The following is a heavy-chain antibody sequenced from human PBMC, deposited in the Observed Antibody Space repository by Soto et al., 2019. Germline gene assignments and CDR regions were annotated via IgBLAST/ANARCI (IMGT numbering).Heavy chain of an antibody. Sequence: SETLSLTCTVSGGSVSSDSYCWSWIRQPPGKGLEWIGYIYYSGSSNYNPSLKSRVTISVDTSKNQFSLKLRSVTAADTAVYYCARVLQNDWGLLSDYSYGMDVWGQGTTVTVSS. D-gene: IGHD3-10*01. CDR3: ARVLQNDWGLLSDYSYGMDV. CDR2: IYYSGSS. V-gene: IGHV4-61*01. CDR1: GGSVSSDSYC. J-gene: IGHJ6*02.